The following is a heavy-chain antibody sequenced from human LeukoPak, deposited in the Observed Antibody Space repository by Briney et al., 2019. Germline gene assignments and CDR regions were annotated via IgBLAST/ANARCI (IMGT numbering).Heavy chain of an antibody. J-gene: IGHJ6*02. CDR3: ARHTRVTPVVRVYGSDV. CDR1: GGSITNSDYF. CDR2: MHYGGSA. V-gene: IGHV4-39*01. D-gene: IGHD2-15*01. Sequence: SETLSLTCTVSGGSITNSDYFWGWIRQAPGKGLEWIGSMHYGGSAHYNPSLKSRVTMSVDTSRNQFSLKLTSVTAADSSVYCCARHTRVTPVVRVYGSDVWGQGTTVIVSS.